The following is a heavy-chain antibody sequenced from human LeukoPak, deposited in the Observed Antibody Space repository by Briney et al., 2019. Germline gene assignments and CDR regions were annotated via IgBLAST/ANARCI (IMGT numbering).Heavy chain of an antibody. V-gene: IGHV4-61*01. D-gene: IGHD6-13*01. CDR1: GVSVSSGSYY. J-gene: IGHJ5*02. Sequence: PSETLSLTCTVSGVSVSSGSYYWRWLRQPPGKGLEWIGYIYYSGSTNYNPSLKSRVTISVDTSKNQFSLKLSSVTAADTAVYYCASAAGIWFDPWGQGTLVTVSS. CDR3: ASAAGIWFDP. CDR2: IYYSGST.